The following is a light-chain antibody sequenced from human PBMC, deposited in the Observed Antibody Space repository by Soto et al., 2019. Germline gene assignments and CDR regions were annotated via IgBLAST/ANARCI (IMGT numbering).Light chain of an antibody. Sequence: EIVLTQSPATLSLSPGERATLSCRASQNVGGYLARYQQKPGQAPRLLIYDASNRATGIPARFSGSGSGTDFSLTISSLEPEDLAVYYCQQRSTWPLTFGGGTKVEIK. CDR3: QQRSTWPLT. V-gene: IGKV3-11*01. J-gene: IGKJ4*01. CDR1: QNVGGY. CDR2: DAS.